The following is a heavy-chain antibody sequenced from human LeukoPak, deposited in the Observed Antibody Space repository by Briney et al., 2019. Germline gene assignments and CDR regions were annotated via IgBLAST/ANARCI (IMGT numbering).Heavy chain of an antibody. J-gene: IGHJ3*01. CDR3: ARQGVGIASDF. V-gene: IGHV5-51*01. Sequence: GESLKISCKGAGYSFTTYWIGGVRQMPGRGLEWMAIIYPGDSDTRYSPSFQGQVTISVDKSISTAYLQWSSLKASDTAMYYCARQGVGIASDFWGQGTMVTVSS. CDR2: IYPGDSDT. CDR1: GYSFTTYW. D-gene: IGHD3-3*01.